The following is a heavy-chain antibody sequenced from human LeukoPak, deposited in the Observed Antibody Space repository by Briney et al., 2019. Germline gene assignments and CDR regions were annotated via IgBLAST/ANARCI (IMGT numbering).Heavy chain of an antibody. CDR1: GGSISSGGYY. Sequence: TLSLTCTVSGGSISSGGYYWSWIRQHPGKGLEWIGYIYYSGSTYYNPSLKSRVTISVDTSKNQFSLKLSSVTAADTAVYYCARAFTVTRSREGVLFDYWGQGTLVTVSS. CDR2: IYYSGST. CDR3: ARAFTVTRSREGVLFDY. J-gene: IGHJ4*02. V-gene: IGHV4-31*03. D-gene: IGHD4-11*01.